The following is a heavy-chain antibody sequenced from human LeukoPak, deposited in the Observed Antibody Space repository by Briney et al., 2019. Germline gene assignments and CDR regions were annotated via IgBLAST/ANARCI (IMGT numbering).Heavy chain of an antibody. CDR1: GGSISSYY. D-gene: IGHD3-10*01. CDR3: ARGVYGSGPGDWFDP. Sequence: SETLSLTCTVPGGSISSYYWSWIRQPPGKGLEWIGYIYYSGSTNYNPSLKSRVTISVDTSKNQFSLKLSSVTAADTAVYYCARGVYGSGPGDWFDPWGQGTLVTVSS. J-gene: IGHJ5*02. V-gene: IGHV4-59*08. CDR2: IYYSGST.